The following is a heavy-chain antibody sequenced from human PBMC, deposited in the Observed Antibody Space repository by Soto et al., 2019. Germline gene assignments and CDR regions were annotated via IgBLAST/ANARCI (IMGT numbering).Heavy chain of an antibody. J-gene: IGHJ6*02. V-gene: IGHV1-69*13. D-gene: IGHD6-13*01. Sequence: SVKVSCKASGGTFSSYAISWVRQAPGQGLEWMGGIIPIFGTANYAQKFQGRVTITADESTSTAYMELSSLRSEDTAVYYCARGGIAAAGSYYYYGMDVWGQGTTVTVSS. CDR3: ARGGIAAAGSYYYYGMDV. CDR2: IIPIFGTA. CDR1: GGTFSSYA.